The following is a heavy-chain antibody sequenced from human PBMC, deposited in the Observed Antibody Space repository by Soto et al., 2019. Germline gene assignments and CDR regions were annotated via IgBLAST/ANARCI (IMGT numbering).Heavy chain of an antibody. V-gene: IGHV3-21*01. D-gene: IGHD7-27*01. CDR1: GFTFSSYA. CDR2: ISSSGTFI. Sequence: XGSLRLSCAASGFTFSSYAMSGVRQAPGKGLEWVSSISSSGTFIYYADSVKGRFTISRDNANNSLFLQMNSLRADDAAAYYCARALGRANSGSIWGQGTVLTASS. CDR3: ARALGRANSGSI. J-gene: IGHJ4*02.